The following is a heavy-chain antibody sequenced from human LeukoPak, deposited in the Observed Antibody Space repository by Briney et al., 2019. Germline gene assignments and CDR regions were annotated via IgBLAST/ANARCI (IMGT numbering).Heavy chain of an antibody. J-gene: IGHJ5*02. V-gene: IGHV3-23*01. CDR2: ISGSGGST. CDR1: VFTFSSYA. CDR3: ATRGGMIVVVT. D-gene: IGHD3-22*01. Sequence: GGSLRLSCAASVFTFSSYAMSWVRQAPGKGLEWVSAISGSGGSTYYADSVKGRFTISRDNSKNTLYLQMNSLRAEDTAVYHCATRGGMIVVVTWGQGTLVTVSP.